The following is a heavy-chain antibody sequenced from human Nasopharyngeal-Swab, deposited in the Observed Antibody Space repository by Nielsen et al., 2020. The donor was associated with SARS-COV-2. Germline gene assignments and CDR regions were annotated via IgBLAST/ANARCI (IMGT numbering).Heavy chain of an antibody. J-gene: IGHJ6*02. CDR2: IYPRDTDT. V-gene: IGHV5-51*01. D-gene: IGHD5-12*01. Sequence: GESLKISCTASGYSFTSYWIDWVRQMPGKGLEWMAIIYPRDTDTRYTPSFQGQVTISADKSISTAYLQLSSLKASDTAMYYCVRPEGVATSFKYYFQYGMDVWGQGTMVTVPS. CDR3: VRPEGVATSFKYYFQYGMDV. CDR1: GYSFTSYW.